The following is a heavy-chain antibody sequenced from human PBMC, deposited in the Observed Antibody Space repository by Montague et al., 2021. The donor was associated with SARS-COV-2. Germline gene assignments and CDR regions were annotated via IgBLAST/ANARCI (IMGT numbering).Heavy chain of an antibody. V-gene: IGHV4-39*01. D-gene: IGHD3-10*01. Sequence: SETLSLTCTVSGGSLSNDGYYWAWIRQPPGKGLEWLGSVYYNGNTYYNPALNIPVATSADPSKNHFSLELTSVTAADTAVYYCARRGASGSRGSQNVFPYWGQGALVIVSS. CDR3: ARRGASGSRGSQNVFPY. J-gene: IGHJ4*02. CDR1: GGSLSNDGYY. CDR2: VYYNGNT.